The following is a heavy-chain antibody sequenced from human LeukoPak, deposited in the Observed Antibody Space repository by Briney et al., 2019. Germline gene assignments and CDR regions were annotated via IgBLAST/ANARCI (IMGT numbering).Heavy chain of an antibody. CDR3: ARGLIRGCCGSPIGY. Sequence: GASVKVSCKASGYTFTGYYMHWVRQAPGQGLEWMGWINLNSGGTNYAQKFQGRVTMTRDTSISTAYMELSRLRSDDTAVYYCARGLIRGCCGSPIGYWGQGTLVTVSS. J-gene: IGHJ4*02. V-gene: IGHV1-2*02. CDR2: INLNSGGT. D-gene: IGHD3-16*01. CDR1: GYTFTGYY.